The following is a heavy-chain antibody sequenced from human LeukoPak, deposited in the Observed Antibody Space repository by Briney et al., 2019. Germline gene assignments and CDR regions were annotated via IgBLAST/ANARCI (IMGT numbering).Heavy chain of an antibody. CDR3: ARGTYISGWYPDYFDS. J-gene: IGHJ4*02. CDR1: GFSISNYW. CDR2: IKQDGSDK. V-gene: IGHV3-7*01. Sequence: GGSLRLSCAASGFSISNYWMSWVRQAPGKGLEWVANIKQDGSDKYYVDSVKGRFTISRDNAKNSLYLQMNSLRVEDTSVYYCARGTYISGWYPDYFDSWGQGTLVTVSS. D-gene: IGHD6-19*01.